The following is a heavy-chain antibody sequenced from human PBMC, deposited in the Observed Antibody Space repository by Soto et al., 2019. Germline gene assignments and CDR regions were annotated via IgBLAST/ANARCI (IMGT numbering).Heavy chain of an antibody. Sequence: GGSLRLSCAASGFTFDDYAMHWVRQAPGKGLEWVSGISWNSGSIGYADSVKGRFTISRDNAKNSLYLQMNSLRAEDTALYYCAKDTIYSASDYWGQGTLVTVSS. J-gene: IGHJ4*02. CDR2: ISWNSGSI. D-gene: IGHD2-21*01. V-gene: IGHV3-9*01. CDR3: AKDTIYSASDY. CDR1: GFTFDDYA.